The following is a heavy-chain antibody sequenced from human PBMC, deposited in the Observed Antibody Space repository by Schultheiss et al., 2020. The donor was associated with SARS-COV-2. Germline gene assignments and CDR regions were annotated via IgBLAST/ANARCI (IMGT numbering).Heavy chain of an antibody. CDR1: GFTFSGSA. V-gene: IGHV3-73*01. CDR2: IRSKANNYAT. J-gene: IGHJ5*02. D-gene: IGHD2-2*01. CDR3: TTVIGGTSCPPA. Sequence: GGSLRLSCAASGFTFSGSAIHWVRQASGKGLEWVGRIRSKANNYATAYGTSVKGRFTISRDDSKNTLYLQMNSLKTEDTAVYYCTTVIGGTSCPPAWGQGTLVTVSS.